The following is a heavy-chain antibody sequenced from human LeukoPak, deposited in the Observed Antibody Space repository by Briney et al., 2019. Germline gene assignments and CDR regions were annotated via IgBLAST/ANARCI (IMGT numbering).Heavy chain of an antibody. J-gene: IGHJ6*03. V-gene: IGHV3-33*06. Sequence: QGGGSLSLSCAASGFTFSSYGMQWVRQAPGKGREGVAVIWYDESNKFYADSVKGRFTISRDNSKKTLYLQMNRLRAEDTAVYYCAKDRSSSQYYYMDVWGKGTTVTVSS. CDR2: IWYDESNK. D-gene: IGHD6-13*01. CDR3: AKDRSSSQYYYMDV. CDR1: GFTFSSYG.